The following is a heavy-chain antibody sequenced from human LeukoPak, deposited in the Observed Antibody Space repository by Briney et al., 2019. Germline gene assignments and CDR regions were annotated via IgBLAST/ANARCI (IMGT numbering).Heavy chain of an antibody. Sequence: SETLSLTCTVSRGSISSYYWSWIRQPPGKGLEWIGYIYYRGSTNYNPSPTSRVTISVDTSKNQFSLMLSSVTAADTAVYYCAGDYIWGATDAFDIWGQGTMVTVSS. J-gene: IGHJ3*02. CDR1: RGSISSYY. CDR3: AGDYIWGATDAFDI. V-gene: IGHV4-59*01. D-gene: IGHD3-16*01. CDR2: IYYRGST.